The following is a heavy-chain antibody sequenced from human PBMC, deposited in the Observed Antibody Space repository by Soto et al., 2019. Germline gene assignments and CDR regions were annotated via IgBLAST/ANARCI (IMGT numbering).Heavy chain of an antibody. CDR1: GFTFSSYW. V-gene: IGHV3-74*01. D-gene: IGHD4-17*01. CDR3: GRDPYGFNRIDS. J-gene: IGHJ4*02. CDR2: IRGDGGYT. Sequence: VGSLRLSCAASGFTFSSYWMHWVRQAPGKGLVHVSRIRGDGGYTDHAESVKGRFTISRDNAKNTLYLQMNSLRAEDTAVYYCGRDPYGFNRIDSWGQGTLVTVSS.